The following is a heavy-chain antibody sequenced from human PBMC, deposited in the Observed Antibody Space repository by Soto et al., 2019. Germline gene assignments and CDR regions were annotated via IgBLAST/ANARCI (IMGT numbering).Heavy chain of an antibody. CDR1: GYSFTSYW. D-gene: IGHD6-13*01. Sequence: GESLKISCKGSGYSFTSYWIGWVRQMPGKGLEWMGIIYPGDSDTRYSPSFQGQVTISADKSISTAYLQWSSLKASDTAMYYCARQGASWVAAADPRPGGWFDPWGQGTLVTVSS. J-gene: IGHJ5*02. V-gene: IGHV5-51*01. CDR3: ARQGASWVAAADPRPGGWFDP. CDR2: IYPGDSDT.